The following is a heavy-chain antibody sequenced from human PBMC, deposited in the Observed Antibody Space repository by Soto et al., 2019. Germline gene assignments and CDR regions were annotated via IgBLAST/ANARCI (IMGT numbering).Heavy chain of an antibody. V-gene: IGHV1-46*01. D-gene: IGHD3-22*01. CDR1: GYTFTYYY. Sequence: GSVKVSCKASGYTFTYYYIHWVRQAPGQGLEWMGVINPSTGSTNYAQKFQGRVTMTRDTSTSTVYMELGSLRSDDTAVYYCARSPYSSGSYYPIDYWGQGTLVTVSS. J-gene: IGHJ4*02. CDR3: ARSPYSSGSYYPIDY. CDR2: INPSTGST.